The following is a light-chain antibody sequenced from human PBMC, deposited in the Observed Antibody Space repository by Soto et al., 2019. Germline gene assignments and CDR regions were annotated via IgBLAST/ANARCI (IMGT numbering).Light chain of an antibody. CDR2: GAS. CDR1: QSVSSSY. J-gene: IGKJ5*01. CDR3: QQRSDWPPIT. V-gene: IGKV3D-20*02. Sequence: EIVLTQSPGTLSLSPGERATFSCRASQSVSSSYIAWYQQKRGQAPRRLIYGASIRATGIPDRFSGSGSGTDFTLTISSLEPEDFAVYYCQQRSDWPPITFGQGTRLEIK.